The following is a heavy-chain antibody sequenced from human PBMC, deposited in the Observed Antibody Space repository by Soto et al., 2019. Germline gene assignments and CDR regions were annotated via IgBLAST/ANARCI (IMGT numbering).Heavy chain of an antibody. D-gene: IGHD4-17*01. V-gene: IGHV1-3*04. J-gene: IGHJ6*02. CDR1: GYTVISYA. CDR3: ATAEGTVTTGWYGMDV. CDR2: INTGNGNT. Sequence: QVQVMQSGAEVRKPGASVKISCLASGYTVISYALNWVRQAPGQRLEWMGRINTGNGNTDYSQRFQGRITITRDTSATTVYMELTSLTSEDTAVYYCATAEGTVTTGWYGMDVWGQGTTVNVSS.